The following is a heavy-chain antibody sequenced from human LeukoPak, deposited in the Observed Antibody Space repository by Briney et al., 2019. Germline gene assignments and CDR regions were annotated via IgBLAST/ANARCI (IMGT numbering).Heavy chain of an antibody. CDR3: AKDSDELIAGTYNWFDP. V-gene: IGHV4-38-2*02. Sequence: PSETLSLTCTVSGYSISSGYYWGWIRQPPGKGLEWIGSIYHSGSTYYNPSLKSRVTISVDTSKNQFSLKLNSVTAADTAVYYCAKDSDELIAGTYNWFDPWGQGTLVTVSS. CDR1: GYSISSGYY. D-gene: IGHD6-13*01. CDR2: IYHSGST. J-gene: IGHJ5*02.